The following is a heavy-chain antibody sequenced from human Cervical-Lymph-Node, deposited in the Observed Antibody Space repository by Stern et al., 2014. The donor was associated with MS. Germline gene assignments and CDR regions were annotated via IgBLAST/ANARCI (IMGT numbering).Heavy chain of an antibody. CDR3: ARRGSSTTYYYYGMDV. CDR2: IYPGASDT. V-gene: IGHV5-51*03. CDR1: GYSFTSYW. J-gene: IGHJ6*02. D-gene: IGHD6-6*01. Sequence: VQLVQSGAEVKKPGESLKISCKGSGYSFTSYWIAWVRQMPGKGLEWMGIIYPGASDTRYGPSFQGQVPISADKSISTAYLQWSSLKASDTAMYYCARRGSSTTYYYYGMDVWGQGTTVTVSS.